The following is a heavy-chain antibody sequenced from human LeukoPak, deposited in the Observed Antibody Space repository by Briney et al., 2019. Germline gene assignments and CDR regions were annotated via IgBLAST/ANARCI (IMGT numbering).Heavy chain of an antibody. CDR2: ISSSSSYI. J-gene: IGHJ3*02. V-gene: IGHV3-21*01. Sequence: GGSLRLSCAASGFTFSSYSMNWVRQAPGKGLEWVSSISSSSSYIYYADSVKGRFTISRDNAKNSLYLQMNSLRAEDTAVYYCARDLARRLLSQSAFDIWGQGTMVTVSS. CDR1: GFTFSSYS. CDR3: ARDLARRLLSQSAFDI. D-gene: IGHD3-22*01.